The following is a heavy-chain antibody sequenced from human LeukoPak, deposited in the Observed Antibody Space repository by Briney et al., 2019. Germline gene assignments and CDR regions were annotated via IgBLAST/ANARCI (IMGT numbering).Heavy chain of an antibody. CDR1: GYTFTNYG. V-gene: IGHV1-18*01. Sequence: ASVKVSCKASGYTFTNYGVTWVRQAPGQGLEWMGWISTYNGNTNYAQKLQGRVTMTTDTSTSTAYMELRSLRSDDTAVYYCARDRDYVWGSYRSVWFDPWGQGTLVTVSS. CDR3: ARDRDYVWGSYRSVWFDP. D-gene: IGHD3-16*02. J-gene: IGHJ5*02. CDR2: ISTYNGNT.